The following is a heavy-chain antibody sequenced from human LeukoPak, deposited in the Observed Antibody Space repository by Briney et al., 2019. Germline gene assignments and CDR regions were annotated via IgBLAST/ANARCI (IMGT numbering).Heavy chain of an antibody. V-gene: IGHV1-2*02. D-gene: IGHD5-12*01. Sequence: ASVKVSCKASGYTFTGYYMHWVRQAPGQGLEWMGWINPNSGGTNYAQKFQGRVTMTRDTSISTAYMELGRLRSDDTAVYYCARIPSGYDPTPTYYFDYWGQGTLVTVSS. J-gene: IGHJ4*02. CDR3: ARIPSGYDPTPTYYFDY. CDR2: INPNSGGT. CDR1: GYTFTGYY.